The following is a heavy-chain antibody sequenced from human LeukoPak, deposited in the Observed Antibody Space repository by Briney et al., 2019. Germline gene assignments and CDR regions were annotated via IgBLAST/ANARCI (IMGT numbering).Heavy chain of an antibody. V-gene: IGHV1-2*02. D-gene: IGHD6-19*01. J-gene: IGHJ6*02. CDR2: INPNSGGT. CDR1: GYTFTGYY. CDR3: AREEISIAVAGTSSYYYYGMDV. Sequence: EASVKVSCKASGYTFTGYYMHWVRQAPGQGLEWMGWINPNSGGTNYAQKFQGQVTMNRDTSISTAYMELSRLRSDDTAVYYCAREEISIAVAGTSSYYYYGMDVWGQGTTVTVSS.